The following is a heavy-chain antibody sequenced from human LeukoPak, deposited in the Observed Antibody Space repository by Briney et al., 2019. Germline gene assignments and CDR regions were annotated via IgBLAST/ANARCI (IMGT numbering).Heavy chain of an antibody. Sequence: GGSLRLSFVASGITFSTYDMNWVRQAPGKGLEWVSTISSRSKYLYYADSLEGRFTISRDNAKNSLYLQMDSLRAEDTAVYYCAAGLDYWGQGTLVTVSS. CDR2: ISSRSKYL. CDR1: GITFSTYD. V-gene: IGHV3-21*01. J-gene: IGHJ4*02. CDR3: AAGLDY.